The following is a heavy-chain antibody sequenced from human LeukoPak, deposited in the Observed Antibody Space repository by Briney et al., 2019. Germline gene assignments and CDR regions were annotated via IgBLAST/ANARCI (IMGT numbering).Heavy chain of an antibody. D-gene: IGHD3-22*01. Sequence: KASETLSLTCTVSGGSMTSGSYYWSWIRKPAGKGLEWIGCVYTSGNTEYTPSLKSRVIISIDTSKNQFSLKLSSVTAADTAVYYCARKMRPHYSDGSAYDFWGQGTRVTVSS. CDR1: GGSMTSGSYY. J-gene: IGHJ4*02. V-gene: IGHV4-61*02. CDR3: ARKMRPHYSDGSAYDF. CDR2: VYTSGNT.